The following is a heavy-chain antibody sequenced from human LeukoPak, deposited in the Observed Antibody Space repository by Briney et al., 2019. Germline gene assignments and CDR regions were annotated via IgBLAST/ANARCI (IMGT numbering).Heavy chain of an antibody. CDR3: ARDAYYDFWSGSRFDP. D-gene: IGHD3-3*01. Sequence: GASVKVSCKASGYTFTSYGISWVRQAPGQGLEWMGWISAYNGNTNYAQKLQGRVTMTTDTSTSTAYMELRSLISDDTAVYYCARDAYYDFWSGSRFDPWGQGTLVTVSS. V-gene: IGHV1-18*01. J-gene: IGHJ5*02. CDR1: GYTFTSYG. CDR2: ISAYNGNT.